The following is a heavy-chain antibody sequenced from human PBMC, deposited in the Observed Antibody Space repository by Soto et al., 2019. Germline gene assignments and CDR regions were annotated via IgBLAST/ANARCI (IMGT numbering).Heavy chain of an antibody. Sequence: ASVKVSCKASGYTFTSYDINWVRQATGQGLEWMGWMNPNSGNTGYAQKFQGRVTMTRNTSISTAYMELSSLRSEDTAVYYCVLASSAAHRPLIVSYYYYGMDVWGQGTTVTVSS. D-gene: IGHD6-6*01. CDR1: GYTFTSYD. V-gene: IGHV1-8*01. CDR3: VLASSAAHRPLIVSYYYYGMDV. J-gene: IGHJ6*02. CDR2: MNPNSGNT.